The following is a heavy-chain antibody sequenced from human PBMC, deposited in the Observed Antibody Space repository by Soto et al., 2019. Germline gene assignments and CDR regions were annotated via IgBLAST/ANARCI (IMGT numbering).Heavy chain of an antibody. V-gene: IGHV1-8*01. CDR1: GYTFTSYD. CDR2: MNPNSGNT. Sequence: ASVTVSCKASGYTFTSYDINWVRQATGQGLEWMGWMNPNSGNTGYAQKFQGRVTMTRNTSISTAYMELSSLRSEDTAVYYCARGPHLQYCSGGSCYSDYWGQGTLVTVSS. CDR3: ARGPHLQYCSGGSCYSDY. J-gene: IGHJ4*02. D-gene: IGHD2-15*01.